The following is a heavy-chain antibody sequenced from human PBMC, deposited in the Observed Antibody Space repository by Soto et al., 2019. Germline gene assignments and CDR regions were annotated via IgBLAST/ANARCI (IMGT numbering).Heavy chain of an antibody. CDR3: ARQQAMDY. Sequence: QVQLVQSGAEVKKPGASVKVSCKASGYTFVNYEINWVRQATGQGLEWLGWMNPHSGDTFYAQNFQGRVTMTRNTSITTAYMELNSLKSDDTAVYYCARQQAMDYWGQGNLVTVSS. V-gene: IGHV1-8*01. CDR1: GYTFVNYE. CDR2: MNPHSGDT. J-gene: IGHJ4*02.